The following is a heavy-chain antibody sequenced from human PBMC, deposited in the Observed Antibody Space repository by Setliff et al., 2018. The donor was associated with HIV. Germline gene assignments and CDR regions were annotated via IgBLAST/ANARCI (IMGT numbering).Heavy chain of an antibody. D-gene: IGHD6-19*01. Sequence: SETLSLTCAVSGGSISSHYWSWIRQPPGKGLEWIGSIYYSGSTNYNPSLKSRVTISVDTSKNQFSLKLSSVTAADTAVYYCARRSGWSEDYWGQGTLVTVSS. CDR2: IYYSGST. CDR3: ARRSGWSEDY. CDR1: GGSISSHY. J-gene: IGHJ4*02. V-gene: IGHV4-59*11.